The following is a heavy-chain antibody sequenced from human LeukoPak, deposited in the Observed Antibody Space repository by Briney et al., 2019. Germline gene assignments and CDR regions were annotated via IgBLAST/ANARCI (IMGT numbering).Heavy chain of an antibody. Sequence: PSETLSLTCAVYGGSFSGYYWSWIRQPPGKGLEWIGEINHSGSTNYNPSLKSRVTISVDTSKNQFSLKLSSVTAADTAVYYCARVVAAFQYYYYMDVWGKGTTVTISS. D-gene: IGHD2-15*01. CDR2: INHSGST. CDR1: GGSFSGYY. V-gene: IGHV4-34*01. J-gene: IGHJ6*03. CDR3: ARVVAAFQYYYYMDV.